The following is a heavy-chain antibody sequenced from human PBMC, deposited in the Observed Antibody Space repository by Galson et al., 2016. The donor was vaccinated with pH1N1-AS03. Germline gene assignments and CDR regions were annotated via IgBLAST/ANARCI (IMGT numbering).Heavy chain of an antibody. CDR3: ARGCGNYKCYWV. Sequence: SLRLSCAASGFTFDAYAMHWVRQAPGKGLEWVAGIKASGDMLGYADSMQGRFTISRDNAKNTVYLQMNSLRAEDTAVYYCARGCGNYKCYWVWGQGTQVTVSS. CDR2: IKASGDML. V-gene: IGHV3-9*01. CDR1: GFTFDAYA. J-gene: IGHJ4*02. D-gene: IGHD3-3*01.